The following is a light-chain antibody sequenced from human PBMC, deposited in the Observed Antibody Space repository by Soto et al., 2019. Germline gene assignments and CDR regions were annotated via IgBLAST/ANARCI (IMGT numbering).Light chain of an antibody. CDR2: VDSDGSH. V-gene: IGLV4-69*01. J-gene: IGLJ3*02. Sequence: QPVVTQSPSASASLGASVRLTCTLSSGHSSYAIAWHQQQPEKGPRYLMKVDSDGSHIKGDGIPDRFSGSSSGAERYLTISSLQSEDEADYYCQTWGTGTWVFGGGTKLPS. CDR3: QTWGTGTWV. CDR1: SGHSSYA.